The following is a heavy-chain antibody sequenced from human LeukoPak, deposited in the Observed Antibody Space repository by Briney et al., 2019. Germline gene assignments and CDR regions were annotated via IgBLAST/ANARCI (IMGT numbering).Heavy chain of an antibody. V-gene: IGHV3-74*01. D-gene: IGHD3-10*01. CDR1: GFTFSNYW. CDR2: INNVGNGA. J-gene: IGHJ3*02. CDR3: ARSFGEFGNAFDI. Sequence: GGSLRLSCAVSGFTFSNYWMNWVRQAPGQGLEWVSRINNVGNGASHADSVRGRFTISRDNAKNMLYLQMNSLRAEDTAVYYCARSFGEFGNAFDIWGQGTVVTVSS.